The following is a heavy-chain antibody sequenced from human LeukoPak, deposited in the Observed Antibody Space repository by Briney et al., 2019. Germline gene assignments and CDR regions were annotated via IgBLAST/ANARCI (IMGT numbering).Heavy chain of an antibody. V-gene: IGHV3-23*01. CDR1: GFTFSSYA. Sequence: GGSLRLSCAASGFTFSSYAMSWVRQAPGKGLEWVSAISGSGGSTYYADSVKGRFTISRDNSKNTLYLQMNSLRAEDTAVYYCAKDSTYYGSGSYLRGTQYFDYWGQGTLVTVSS. CDR3: AKDSTYYGSGSYLRGTQYFDY. CDR2: ISGSGGST. D-gene: IGHD3-10*01. J-gene: IGHJ4*02.